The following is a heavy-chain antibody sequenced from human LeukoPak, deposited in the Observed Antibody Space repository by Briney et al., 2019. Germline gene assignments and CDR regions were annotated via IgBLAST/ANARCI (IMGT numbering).Heavy chain of an antibody. CDR2: INPNSGGT. Sequence: ASVKVSCKASGYTFIDYYMHWVRQAPGQGLEWVGWINPNSGGTNYAQKFQGRVTMTRDTSISTAYMEVSRLTSDDTAVYYCARSETGTTLYYYYMDVWGTGTTVTVS. CDR1: GYTFIDYY. D-gene: IGHD1-1*01. V-gene: IGHV1-2*02. CDR3: ARSETGTTLYYYYMDV. J-gene: IGHJ6*03.